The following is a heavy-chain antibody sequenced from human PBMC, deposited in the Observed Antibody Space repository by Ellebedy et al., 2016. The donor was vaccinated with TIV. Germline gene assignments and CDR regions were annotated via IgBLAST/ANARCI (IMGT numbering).Heavy chain of an antibody. Sequence: GESLKISCVASGFTFSSSAMSWVRQAPGKGLEWVSAIDKSGYSTYYADSVKGRFTTSRDNSKTTRYLQMNSLRAEDTAVYYCAKLAGVHLWYIDYWGQGTLVTVSS. J-gene: IGHJ4*02. CDR2: IDKSGYST. CDR3: AKLAGVHLWYIDY. D-gene: IGHD2-21*01. V-gene: IGHV3-23*05. CDR1: GFTFSSSA.